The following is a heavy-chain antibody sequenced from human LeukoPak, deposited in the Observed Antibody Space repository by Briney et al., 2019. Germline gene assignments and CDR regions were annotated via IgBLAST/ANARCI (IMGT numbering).Heavy chain of an antibody. CDR2: ISDRGIST. D-gene: IGHD3-16*01. CDR3: ATDRTLGY. CDR1: GFTFSTYA. Sequence: PGESLRLSCAASGFTFSTYAVSWVRQAPGKGLEWVSGISDRGISTYYADSVKGRFTISRDNSKNTLYLQMNSLRAEDTAVYYCATDRTLGYWGQGTLVTVSS. V-gene: IGHV3-23*01. J-gene: IGHJ4*02.